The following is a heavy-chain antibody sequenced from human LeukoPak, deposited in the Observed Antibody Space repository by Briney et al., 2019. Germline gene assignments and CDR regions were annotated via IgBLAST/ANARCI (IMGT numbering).Heavy chain of an antibody. J-gene: IGHJ4*02. D-gene: IGHD3-3*01. CDR1: GFTFSSYA. Sequence: GGSLRLSCAAPGFTFSSYAMSWVRQALGKGLEWVSAISGSGGSTYYADSVKGRFTISRDNSKNTLYLQMNSLRAEDTAVYYCAKEATIFGVVLGLDYWGQGTLVTVSS. CDR3: AKEATIFGVVLGLDY. V-gene: IGHV3-23*01. CDR2: ISGSGGST.